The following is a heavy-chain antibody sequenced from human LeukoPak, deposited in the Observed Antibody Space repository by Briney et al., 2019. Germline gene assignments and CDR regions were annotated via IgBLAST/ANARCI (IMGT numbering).Heavy chain of an antibody. CDR3: ARLSTRYYYYMDV. Sequence: SETLSLTCTVSGGSISSSSYYWGWIRQPPGKGLEWIGSIYYSGSTYYNPSLKSRVTISVDTSKNQFSLKLSSVTAADTAVYYCARLSTRYYYYMDVWGKGTTVT. J-gene: IGHJ6*03. D-gene: IGHD5/OR15-5a*01. V-gene: IGHV4-39*01. CDR2: IYYSGST. CDR1: GGSISSSSYY.